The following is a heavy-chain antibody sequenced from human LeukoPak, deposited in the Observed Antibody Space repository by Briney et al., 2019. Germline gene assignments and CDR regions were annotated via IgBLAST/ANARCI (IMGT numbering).Heavy chain of an antibody. D-gene: IGHD3-3*01. Sequence: GGSLRLSCEASGFTFSSYWMSWVRQDPGRGLEWVSSITGAGDTTYYPESVKGRFIISRDNSKNTLYLQMNSLRVEDTALYFCVRDRNYYEALQRSYWGQGTLVTVSS. CDR2: ITGAGDTT. J-gene: IGHJ4*02. CDR3: VRDRNYYEALQRSY. V-gene: IGHV3-23*01. CDR1: GFTFSSYW.